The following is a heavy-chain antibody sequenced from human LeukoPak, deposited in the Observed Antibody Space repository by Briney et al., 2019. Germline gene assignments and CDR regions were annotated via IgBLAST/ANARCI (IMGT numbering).Heavy chain of an antibody. J-gene: IGHJ6*02. CDR1: GGSISSYY. V-gene: IGHV4-59*01. CDR3: ARDNHHNRGSYGMDV. D-gene: IGHD1-14*01. Sequence: SETLSLTCTVSGGSISSYYWSRIRQPPGKGLEWIGYIYYSGSTNYNPSLKSRVTISVDTSKNQFSLKLSSVTAADTAVYYCARDNHHNRGSYGMDVWGQGTTVTVSS. CDR2: IYYSGST.